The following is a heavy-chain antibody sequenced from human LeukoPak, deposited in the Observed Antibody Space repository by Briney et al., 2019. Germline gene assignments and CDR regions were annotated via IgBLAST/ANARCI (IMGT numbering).Heavy chain of an antibody. J-gene: IGHJ4*02. V-gene: IGHV4-4*07. CDR1: GGSISSYY. CDR3: ASGCMLGDFDY. D-gene: IGHD2-8*01. CDR2: IYSSGST. Sequence: PSETLSLTCTISGGSISSYYWSWIRQPAGKGLECIGRIYSSGSTNYNPSLKSRVTISVDRSKNQFSLKLSSVTAADTAVYYCASGCMLGDFDYWGQGTLVTVSS.